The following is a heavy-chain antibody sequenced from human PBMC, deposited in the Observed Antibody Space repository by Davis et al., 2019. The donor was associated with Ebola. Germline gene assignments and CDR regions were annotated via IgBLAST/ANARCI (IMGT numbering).Heavy chain of an antibody. Sequence: GESLKISCAASGFTFSSYGMHWVRQAPGKGLEWVAVISYDGSNKYYADSVKGRFTISRDNPKNTLYLQINSLRAEDTAVYYCAKGTIGDYWGQGTLVTVSS. CDR2: ISYDGSNK. CDR1: GFTFSSYG. J-gene: IGHJ4*02. V-gene: IGHV3-30*18. CDR3: AKGTIGDY. D-gene: IGHD3-16*01.